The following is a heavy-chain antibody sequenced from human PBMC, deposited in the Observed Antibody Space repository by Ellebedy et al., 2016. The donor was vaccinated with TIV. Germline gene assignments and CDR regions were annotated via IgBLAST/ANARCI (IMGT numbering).Heavy chain of an antibody. CDR3: AGEEIQLWPDF. CDR2: FFYNGNT. D-gene: IGHD5-18*01. J-gene: IGHJ4*02. Sequence: MPSETLSLTCTVSGGSISSSSYYRAWIRQPQGKGLEWIGSFFYNGNTYYNPSLKSRVTISADTSKNQFSLELTSVTAADTAVYYCAGEEIQLWPDFWGQGTLVTVSS. V-gene: IGHV4-39*07. CDR1: GGSISSSSYY.